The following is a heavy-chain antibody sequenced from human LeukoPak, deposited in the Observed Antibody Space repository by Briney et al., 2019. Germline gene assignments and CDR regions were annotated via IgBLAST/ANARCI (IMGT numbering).Heavy chain of an antibody. CDR3: AKTMGRIDVDY. J-gene: IGHJ4*02. Sequence: GGSLRLSCAASGFTFITNDMTWVRQAPGKGLEWVSTITDSGASTYYADSVKGRFTISRDNSKNTMYLQMDSLTAEDTAVYYCAKTMGRIDVDYWGQGTLITVSS. D-gene: IGHD2-15*01. CDR2: ITDSGAST. CDR1: GFTFITND. V-gene: IGHV3-23*01.